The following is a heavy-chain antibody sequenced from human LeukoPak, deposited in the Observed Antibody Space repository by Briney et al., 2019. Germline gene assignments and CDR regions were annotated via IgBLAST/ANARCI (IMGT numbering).Heavy chain of an antibody. Sequence: SETLSLTCTVSGGSISSYSWSWIRQPAGKGLEWIGHIYTSGSTNYNPSLKSRVTMSVDSSKNQFSLKLSSVTAADTAVYYCARGGDNYMDFWGQGTLVTISS. V-gene: IGHV4-4*07. CDR2: IYTSGST. J-gene: IGHJ4*02. D-gene: IGHD1-1*01. CDR1: GGSISSYS. CDR3: ARGGDNYMDF.